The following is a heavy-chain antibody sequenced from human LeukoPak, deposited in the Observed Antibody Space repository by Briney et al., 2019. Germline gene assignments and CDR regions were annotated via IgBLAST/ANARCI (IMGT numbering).Heavy chain of an antibody. Sequence: SLRLSCAASGFTFDDYAMHWVRQAPGKGLEWVSGISWNSGSIGYADSVKGRFTISRDNAKNSLYLQMNSLRAEDTALYYCAKGYSYGYGPLDYWGQGTLVTVSS. J-gene: IGHJ4*02. CDR1: GFTFDDYA. CDR2: ISWNSGSI. V-gene: IGHV3-9*01. D-gene: IGHD5-18*01. CDR3: AKGYSYGYGPLDY.